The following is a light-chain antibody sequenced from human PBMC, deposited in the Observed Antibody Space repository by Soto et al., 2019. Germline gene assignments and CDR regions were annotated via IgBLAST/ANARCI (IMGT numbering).Light chain of an antibody. Sequence: AIQMTQSPSSLSASVGDRVTMTCRASQGINNELAWYQQKPGKAPKLLIYAASNLHSGVPSRFSGSGSGTDFALTISSLQPEDFATYFCLHDYSYPRTFGQGTKVE. CDR1: QGINNE. CDR3: LHDYSYPRT. CDR2: AAS. J-gene: IGKJ1*01. V-gene: IGKV1-6*01.